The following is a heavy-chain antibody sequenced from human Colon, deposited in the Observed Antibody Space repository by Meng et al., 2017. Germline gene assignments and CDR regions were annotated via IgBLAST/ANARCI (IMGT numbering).Heavy chain of an antibody. D-gene: IGHD6-19*01. CDR1: GGSISTSGYY. CDR3: VRSSAWVRTGFDP. V-gene: IGHV4-39*01. J-gene: IGHJ5*02. Sequence: QLQLQESGPGLVRPSEALSLTCSVPGGSISTSGYYWGWIRQPPGKGLEWIGSIGHSGFTYYTPSLKSRVTVSIDTSRNQFSLWLTSVTAADTAVYYCVRSSAWVRTGFDPWGQGTLVTVSS. CDR2: IGHSGFT.